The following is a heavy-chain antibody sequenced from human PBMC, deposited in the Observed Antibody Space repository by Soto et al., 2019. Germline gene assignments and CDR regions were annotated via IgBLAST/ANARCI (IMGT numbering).Heavy chain of an antibody. CDR3: AKSRVFIGAIVTLLDS. Sequence: GGTRRLSCATSGFSFSSYALVCVRQAADKGLEWVASISNNGDTAYYADSVKGRFTISRGNSENTLYLQMNGLRADDTALYFCAKSRVFIGAIVTLLDSWGQGTQVTVSS. J-gene: IGHJ4*02. V-gene: IGHV3-23*01. CDR2: ISNNGDTA. D-gene: IGHD3-16*02. CDR1: GFSFSSYA.